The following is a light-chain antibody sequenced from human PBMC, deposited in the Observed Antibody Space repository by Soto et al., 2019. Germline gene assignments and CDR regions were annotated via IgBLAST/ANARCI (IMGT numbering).Light chain of an antibody. J-gene: IGKJ1*01. V-gene: IGKV3-15*01. CDR2: GAS. CDR3: QQYNNWPPWT. Sequence: EIVMTQSPATLSVSPGERATLSCRASQSVSSNLAWYQQKPGQAPRLLIYGASTRATGIPARFSGSGSGTEFTLPLRSLPSEDFAVCYCQQYNNWPPWTFGQGTKVEIK. CDR1: QSVSSN.